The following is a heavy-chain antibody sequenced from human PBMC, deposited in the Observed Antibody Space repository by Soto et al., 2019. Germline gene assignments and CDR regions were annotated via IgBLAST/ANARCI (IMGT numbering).Heavy chain of an antibody. V-gene: IGHV2-5*02. CDR3: ARCLTGTTLMRY. J-gene: IGHJ4*02. CDR1: GFSLSTSGVG. Sequence: FGPTLVNPTPTLTLTCTFSGFSLSTSGVGVGWIRQPPGKALEWLALIYWDDDKGYSPSLKSRLTITKDTSKNQVVLTLTNMDPVDTATYYCARCLTGTTLMRYWGQGTLVTVSS. CDR2: IYWDDDK. D-gene: IGHD1-7*01.